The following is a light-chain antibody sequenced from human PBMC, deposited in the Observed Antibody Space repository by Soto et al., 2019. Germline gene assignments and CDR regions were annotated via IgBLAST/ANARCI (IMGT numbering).Light chain of an antibody. J-gene: IGKJ3*01. CDR1: QSINSKS. CDR3: QHYGGSFI. CDR2: NTC. V-gene: IGKV3-20*01. Sequence: EIVLTQSPGTLSLSPGEGATVSCRVSQSINSKSLVWYQRKFDQAPRLLIYNTCSRATGIPDRFSGSGSGTDFTLSISRLEPEDFAVYYCQHYGGSFIFGPGTKVDIK.